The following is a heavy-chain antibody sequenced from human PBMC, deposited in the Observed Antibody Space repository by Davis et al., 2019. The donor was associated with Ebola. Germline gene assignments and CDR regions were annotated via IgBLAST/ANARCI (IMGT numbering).Heavy chain of an antibody. J-gene: IGHJ6*04. D-gene: IGHD3-3*01. V-gene: IGHV3-74*03. CDR2: INRDGSTT. CDR1: GFTFSDYY. CDR3: AKGSVTIFGVAPDYYGMDV. Sequence: GESLKISCAASGFTFSDYYMSWIRQAPGKGLVWVSCINRDGSTTTYADSVKGRFTISRDNSKNTLYLQMNSLRAEDTAVYYCAKGSVTIFGVAPDYYGMDVWGKGTTVTVSS.